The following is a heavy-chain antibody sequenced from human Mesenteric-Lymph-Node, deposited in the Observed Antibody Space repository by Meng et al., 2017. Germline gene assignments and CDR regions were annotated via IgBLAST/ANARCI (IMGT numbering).Heavy chain of an antibody. J-gene: IGHJ4*02. CDR1: GGSLSSRNW. CDR2: IYHSGST. CDR3: ARVGAYCGGDCYHPR. D-gene: IGHD2-21*02. Sequence: QGQLQDSGPGLVKPSGTLSLTSAVSGGSLSSRNWWSWVRQPPGKGLEWIGEIYHSGSTNYNPSLKSRVTISVDESKNQFSLRLSSVTAADTAVYYCARVGAYCGGDCYHPRWGQGTLVTVSS. V-gene: IGHV4-4*02.